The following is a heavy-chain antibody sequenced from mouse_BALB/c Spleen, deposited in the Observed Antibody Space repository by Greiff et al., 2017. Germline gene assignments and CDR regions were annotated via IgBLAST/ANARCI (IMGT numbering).Heavy chain of an antibody. CDR1: GFTFSSYT. Sequence: EVQRVESGGGLVKPGGSLKLSCAASGFTFSSYTMSWVRQTPEKRLEWVATISSGGSYTYYPDSVKGRFTISRDNAKNTLYLQMSSLKSEDTAMYYCTRVTLIYYGYDSAMDYWGQGTSVTVSS. CDR2: ISSGGSYT. D-gene: IGHD2-2*01. CDR3: TRVTLIYYGYDSAMDY. J-gene: IGHJ4*01. V-gene: IGHV5-6-4*01.